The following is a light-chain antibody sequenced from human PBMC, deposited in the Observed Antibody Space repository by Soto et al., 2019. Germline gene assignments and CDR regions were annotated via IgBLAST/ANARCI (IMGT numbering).Light chain of an antibody. CDR1: QSISGW. CDR3: QHYVTSLTT. Sequence: IHMTHSPSTLSASVLYRVTITFLSSQSISGWLAWYQLKPGKAPKLLIYDASSLESGVPSRFSGSGSGTEFTLTISRLEPEDFAVYYCQHYVTSLTTFGQGTKVDIK. V-gene: IGKV1-5*01. J-gene: IGKJ1*01. CDR2: DAS.